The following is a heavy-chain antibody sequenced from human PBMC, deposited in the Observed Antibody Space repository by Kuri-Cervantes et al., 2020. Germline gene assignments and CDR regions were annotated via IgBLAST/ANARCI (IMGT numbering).Heavy chain of an antibody. D-gene: IGHD4-17*01. J-gene: IGHJ6*02. CDR2: ILYDGSNK. CDR3: AKDSGALGMDV. V-gene: IGHV3-30*01. Sequence: GESLKISCAASGFTFSSYAMHWVRQAPGKGLEWVAVILYDGSNKDYADSVKGRFTISRDNSKNTLYLQMNSLRAEDTALYYCAKDSGALGMDVWGQGTTVTVSS. CDR1: GFTFSSYA.